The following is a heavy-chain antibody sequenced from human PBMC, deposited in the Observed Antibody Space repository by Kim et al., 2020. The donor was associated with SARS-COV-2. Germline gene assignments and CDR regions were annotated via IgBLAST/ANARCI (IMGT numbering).Heavy chain of an antibody. CDR2: IIPILGIA. Sequence: SVKVSCKASGGTFSSYAISWVRQAPGQGLEWMGRIIPILGIANYAQKFQGRVTITADKSTSTAYMELSSLRSEDTAVYYCARAGVGYCSSTSCYTGYMDVWGKGTTVTVSS. V-gene: IGHV1-69*04. CDR3: ARAGVGYCSSTSCYTGYMDV. J-gene: IGHJ6*03. CDR1: GGTFSSYA. D-gene: IGHD2-2*02.